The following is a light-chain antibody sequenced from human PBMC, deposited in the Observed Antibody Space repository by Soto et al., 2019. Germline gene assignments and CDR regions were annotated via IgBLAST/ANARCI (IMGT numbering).Light chain of an antibody. CDR3: QKYNSAPLT. V-gene: IGKV3-15*01. J-gene: IGKJ5*01. CDR1: QSVNSN. Sequence: EIVMTQSPATLSVSPGERVTLSCRASQSVNSNLAWYQQKPGQAPRLLIYGASTRAAGIPARFSGSGSGTEFSLTISSLQSEDVATYYCQKYNSAPLTFGQGTRLEIK. CDR2: GAS.